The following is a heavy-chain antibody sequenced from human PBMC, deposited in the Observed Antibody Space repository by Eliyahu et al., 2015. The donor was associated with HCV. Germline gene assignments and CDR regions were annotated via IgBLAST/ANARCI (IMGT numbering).Heavy chain of an antibody. D-gene: IGHD6-13*01. CDR3: ARVYSHTWYGNYFDY. V-gene: IGHV3-72*01. J-gene: IGHJ4*02. CDR2: TRNKANGYTT. Sequence: EVQLVESGGGLVQPGGSLILSCAASGFXFSXXXMDWVRQAPGKGLEWVGXTRNKANGYTTEYAASMKGRFTISRDDSKNLLYLQMTSLKTEDTAVYYCARVYSHTWYGNYFDYWGQGTLGTVSS. CDR1: GFXFSXXX.